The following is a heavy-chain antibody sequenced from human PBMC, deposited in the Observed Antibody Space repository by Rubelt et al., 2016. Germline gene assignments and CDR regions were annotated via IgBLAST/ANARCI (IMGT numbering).Heavy chain of an antibody. V-gene: IGHV4-34*02. D-gene: IGHD4-17*01. J-gene: IGHJ4*02. CDR1: GGSFSGYY. CDR2: INDSGST. Sequence: QVQLQQWGAGLLKPSETLSLTCAVYGGSFSGYYWSWIRQSPGKGLEWIGEINDSGSTNYNPSLKSRVTISVDTSKNQVPLEMCPLTAADTAVYYCAGGRDYGDFPPLWYWGQGTLVTVSP. CDR3: AGGRDYGDFPPLWY.